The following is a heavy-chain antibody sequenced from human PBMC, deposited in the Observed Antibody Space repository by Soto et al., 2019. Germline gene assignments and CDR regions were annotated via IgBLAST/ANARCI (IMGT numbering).Heavy chain of an antibody. CDR3: ARSPEFRWFDP. Sequence: SVKVSCKASVYPLTRYGISLVRQAPGQGLEWMGWISAYNGNTNYAQKLQGRVTMTTDTSTSTAYMELRSLRSDDTAVYYCARSPEFRWFDPWGQGTLVTV. V-gene: IGHV1-18*01. CDR1: VYPLTRYG. CDR2: ISAYNGNT. J-gene: IGHJ5*02.